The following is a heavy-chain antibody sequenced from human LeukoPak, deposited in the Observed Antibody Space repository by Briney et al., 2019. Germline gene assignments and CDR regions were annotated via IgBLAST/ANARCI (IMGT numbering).Heavy chain of an antibody. D-gene: IGHD6-6*01. CDR2: ISGSSNYI. CDR1: GFTFSSYI. V-gene: IGHV3-21*04. CDR3: AKDGMYSSSSSYYFDY. Sequence: PGGSLRLSCAASGFTFSSYILSWVRQAPGKGLEWVSSISGSSNYIYYADSAKGRFTISRDNAKNSLFLQMNSLRAEDTAVYYCAKDGMYSSSSSYYFDYWGQGTLVTVSS. J-gene: IGHJ4*02.